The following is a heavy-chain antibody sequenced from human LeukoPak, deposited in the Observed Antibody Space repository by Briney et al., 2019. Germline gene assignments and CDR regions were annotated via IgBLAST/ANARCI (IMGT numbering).Heavy chain of an antibody. CDR2: IDWDDDK. CDR1: GFSLSTSGMC. V-gene: IGHV2-70*11. J-gene: IGHJ4*02. CDR3: ARITPAGRQLDY. D-gene: IGHD6-13*01. Sequence: SGPTLVNPTQTLTLTCTFSGFSLSTSGMCVSWIRQPPGKALEWLARIDWDDDKYYSTSLKTRLTISKDTSRNQVVLTMTNMDPVDTATYYCARITPAGRQLDYWGQGTLVTVSS.